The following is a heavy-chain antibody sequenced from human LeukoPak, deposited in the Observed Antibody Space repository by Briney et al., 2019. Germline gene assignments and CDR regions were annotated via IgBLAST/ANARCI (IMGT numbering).Heavy chain of an antibody. Sequence: PGGSLRLSCAAPGFTFNAYGVHWVRQAPGKGLEWVAFIRYDGSNKYYADSVKGRFTISRDNSKNTLYLQMNSLRAEDTAVYYCAKGKAVLLWFEEFYVDAFDIWGQGTMVTVSS. V-gene: IGHV3-30*02. CDR3: AKGKAVLLWFEEFYVDAFDI. CDR2: IRYDGSNK. CDR1: GFTFNAYG. D-gene: IGHD3-10*01. J-gene: IGHJ3*02.